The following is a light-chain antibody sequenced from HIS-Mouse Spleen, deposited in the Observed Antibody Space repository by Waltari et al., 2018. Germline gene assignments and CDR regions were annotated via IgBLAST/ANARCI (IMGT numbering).Light chain of an antibody. CDR1: SGAVSTSYY. J-gene: IGLJ3*02. V-gene: IGLV8-61*01. Sequence: QTVVTQEPSFSVSPGGTVTLTCGLSSGAVSTSYYPSWYQQTPGQAPRTIIYSTTTRSSGVPDRFSGSILRNKAALTITGAQADDESDYYCVLYMGSGIWVFGGGTKLTVL. CDR2: STT. CDR3: VLYMGSGIWV.